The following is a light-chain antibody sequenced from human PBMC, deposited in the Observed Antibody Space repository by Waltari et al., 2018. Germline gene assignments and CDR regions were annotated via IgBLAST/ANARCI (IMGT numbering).Light chain of an antibody. CDR3: SSFTSTTTLI. CDR2: DDT. V-gene: IGLV3-21*02. Sequence: SYVLSQPPSVSVAPGQTARITCGGNNIGDKSVHWYQQKPGQAPVLVVDDDTDRPSGIPERFSGSNSGNTATLSISGLQADDEADYYCSSFTSTTTLIFGGGTKLTVL. CDR1: NIGDKS. J-gene: IGLJ2*01.